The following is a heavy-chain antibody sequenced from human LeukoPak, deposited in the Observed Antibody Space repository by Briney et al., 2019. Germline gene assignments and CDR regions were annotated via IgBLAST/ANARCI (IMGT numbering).Heavy chain of an antibody. CDR3: ARVSYYDSSGYLILDY. V-gene: IGHV4-39*07. D-gene: IGHD3-22*01. CDR1: GGSISSSSYY. Sequence: SETLSLTCTVSGGSISSSSYYWGWIRQPPGKGLEWIGSIYYSGSTYYNPSLKSRVTISVDTSKNQFSLKLSSVTAADMAVYYCARVSYYDSSGYLILDYWGQGTLVTVSS. J-gene: IGHJ4*02. CDR2: IYYSGST.